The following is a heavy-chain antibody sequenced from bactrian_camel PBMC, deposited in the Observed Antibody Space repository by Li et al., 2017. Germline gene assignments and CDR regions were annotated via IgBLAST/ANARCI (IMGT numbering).Heavy chain of an antibody. Sequence: HVQLVESGGGSAQPGGSLTLSCASPDYAYEFDCMGWFRQAPGKEREKVASIYYGEGSAYYSDSVKGRFTISHDAAKNTYLQMNNLKPEDTAMYYCAAGRCPDTNDFWGQGTQVTVS. CDR3: AAGRCPDTNDF. D-gene: IGHD5*01. CDR1: DYAYEFDC. V-gene: IGHV3S1*01. CDR2: IYYGEGSA. J-gene: IGHJ4*01.